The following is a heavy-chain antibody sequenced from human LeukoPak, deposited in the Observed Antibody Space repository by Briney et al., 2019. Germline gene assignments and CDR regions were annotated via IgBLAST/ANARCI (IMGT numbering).Heavy chain of an antibody. J-gene: IGHJ3*02. Sequence: PSETLSLTCTVSGGSISSSSYYWGWIRQPPGKGLEWIGSIYYSGSTYYNPSLKSRVTISVDTSKNQFSLKLSSVTAADTAVYYCARDSHKRATIAFDIWGQGTMVTVSS. CDR3: ARDSHKRATIAFDI. D-gene: IGHD5-24*01. CDR1: GGSISSSSYY. CDR2: IYYSGST. V-gene: IGHV4-39*07.